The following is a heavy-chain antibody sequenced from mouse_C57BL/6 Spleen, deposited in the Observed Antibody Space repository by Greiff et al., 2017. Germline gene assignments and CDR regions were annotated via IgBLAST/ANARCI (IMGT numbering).Heavy chain of an antibody. Sequence: QVQLQQSDAELVKPGASVKISCKVSGYTFTDHTIHWMKQRPEQGLEWIGYIYPRDGSTKYNEKFKGKATLTADKSSSTTYMQLNSLTSEDSAVYFCARWDYYCGSSYAMDYWGQGTSVTVSS. J-gene: IGHJ4*01. CDR3: ARWDYYCGSSYAMDY. CDR2: IYPRDGST. V-gene: IGHV1-78*01. CDR1: GYTFTDHT. D-gene: IGHD1-1*01.